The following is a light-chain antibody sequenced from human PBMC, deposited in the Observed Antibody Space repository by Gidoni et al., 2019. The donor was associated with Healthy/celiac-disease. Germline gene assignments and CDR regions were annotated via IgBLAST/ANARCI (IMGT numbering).Light chain of an antibody. CDR2: AAS. Sequence: DIQMTQSPSSLSASVGDRVTITCRASQSISSYLNWYQQKPGKAPKLLIYAASSLQRGVPSRFSGSGSGTDFTLTISSLLPEEFATYYCQQSYSTPLTFGGXTKVEIK. CDR1: QSISSY. J-gene: IGKJ4*01. CDR3: QQSYSTPLT. V-gene: IGKV1-39*01.